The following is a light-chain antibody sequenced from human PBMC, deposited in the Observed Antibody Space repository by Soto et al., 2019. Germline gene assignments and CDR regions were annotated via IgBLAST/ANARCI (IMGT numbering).Light chain of an antibody. Sequence: EIVLTQSQATLSSFPGDRVTLSCRASQYINTRLAWYQHRPGQAPRLLIYQTSIRAAGIPARFSASGPGTDFTLTISDVQPEDFALYYCHQRQSWPRTFGQGTKVDIK. V-gene: IGKV3D-11*01. CDR3: HQRQSWPRT. CDR2: QTS. CDR1: QYINTR. J-gene: IGKJ1*01.